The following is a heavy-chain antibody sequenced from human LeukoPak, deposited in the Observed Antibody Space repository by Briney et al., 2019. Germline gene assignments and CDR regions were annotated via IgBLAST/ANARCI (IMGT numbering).Heavy chain of an antibody. D-gene: IGHD3-10*01. J-gene: IGHJ6*03. CDR1: GFTFSSYS. V-gene: IGHV3-21*04. CDR2: ISSSSSYI. CDR3: ARPRFPYYRLSGPDYYYMDV. Sequence: GGSLRLSCAASGFTFSSYSMNWVRQAPGKGLEWVSSISSSSSYIYYADSVKGRFTISRDNAKNSLYLQMNSLRAEDTAVYYCARPRFPYYRLSGPDYYYMDVWGKGTTVTVSS.